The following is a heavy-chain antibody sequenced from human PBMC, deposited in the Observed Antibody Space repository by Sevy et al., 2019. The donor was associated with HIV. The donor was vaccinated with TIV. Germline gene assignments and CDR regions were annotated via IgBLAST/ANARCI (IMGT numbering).Heavy chain of an antibody. D-gene: IGHD3-3*01. V-gene: IGHV3-33*06. CDR3: AKDFFEGDVISNFDS. CDR2: IWFDGTQK. J-gene: IGHJ4*02. CDR1: GFTFRRYG. Sequence: GGFLRLSCAASGFTFRRYGMHWVRRAPGKGLEWVAGIWFDGTQKYYLESVKDRFSISRDNSKKMVYLQMNSLRAEDPAVYYCAKDFFEGDVISNFDSWGQGTLVTVSS.